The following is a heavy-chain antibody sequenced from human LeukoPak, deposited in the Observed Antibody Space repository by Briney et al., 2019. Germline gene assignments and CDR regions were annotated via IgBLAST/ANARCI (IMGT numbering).Heavy chain of an antibody. J-gene: IGHJ4*02. CDR3: GRATQTLYYFLY. V-gene: IGHV1-46*03. D-gene: IGHD2/OR15-2a*01. CDR1: GYTFTSYY. Sequence: ASVKVSCKASGYTFTSYYTHWVRQAPGHGLEWMGIINPSGGSTSYAQKFQGRVTMTTDTSTSTVYMELSSLRSEDTAVYYCGRATQTLYYFLYWGQGTLVTVSS. CDR2: INPSGGST.